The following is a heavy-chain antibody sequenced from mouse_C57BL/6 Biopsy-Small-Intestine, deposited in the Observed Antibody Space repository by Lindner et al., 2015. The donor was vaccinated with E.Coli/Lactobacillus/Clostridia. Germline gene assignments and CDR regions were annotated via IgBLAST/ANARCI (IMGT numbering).Heavy chain of an antibody. CDR2: IWPGNGDT. J-gene: IGHJ1*01. CDR1: GYTFTDYY. V-gene: IGHV1-84*01. Sequence: VQLQESGPELVKPGASVKISCKASGYTFTDYYINWVKQRPGQGLEWIGWIWPGNGDTKYNENFEGKATLTVDTSSNTVYIQLSSLTSEDSAVYFCTRGNLWYFDVWGAGTTVTVSS. CDR3: TRGNLWYFDV.